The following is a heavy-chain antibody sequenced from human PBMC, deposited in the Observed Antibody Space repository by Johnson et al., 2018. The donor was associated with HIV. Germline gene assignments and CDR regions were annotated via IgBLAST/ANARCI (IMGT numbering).Heavy chain of an antibody. Sequence: VQLVESGGALVQPGGSLRLSCAASGFIFSNAWMSWVRQAPGKGLEWVSAISGSGGRTYYADSVKGRFTTSRDNSKNTLYLQMNSLRAEDTAVYYCAKDRAGAYAFDMWGQGTMVTVSS. CDR1: GFIFSNAW. CDR2: ISGSGGRT. V-gene: IGHV3-23*04. J-gene: IGHJ3*02. CDR3: AKDRAGAYAFDM. D-gene: IGHD4/OR15-4a*01.